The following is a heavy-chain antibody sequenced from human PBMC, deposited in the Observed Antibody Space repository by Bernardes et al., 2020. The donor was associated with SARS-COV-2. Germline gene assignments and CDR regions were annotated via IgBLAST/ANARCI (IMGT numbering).Heavy chain of an antibody. CDR3: ARDPVSTVFAVVVAYSDY. J-gene: IGHJ4*02. V-gene: IGHV1-18*01. CDR1: GYTFNSYG. Sequence: ASVKVSCKASGYTFNSYGISWVRLAPGQSLEWMGWISPYSGNTNYAQKFQGRVTMTTDTSTNTAYLELRSLRPDDTAVYYCARDPVSTVFAVVVAYSDYWGQGTLVTVSS. D-gene: IGHD3-3*01. CDR2: ISPYSGNT.